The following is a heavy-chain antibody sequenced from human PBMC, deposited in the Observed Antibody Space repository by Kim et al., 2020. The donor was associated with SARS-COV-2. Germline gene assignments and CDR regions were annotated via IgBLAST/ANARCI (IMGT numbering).Heavy chain of an antibody. J-gene: IGHJ5*02. Sequence: SQTLSLTCAISGDSVSSNSAAWHWIRQSPSRGLEWLGRTYYRSKWYNDYAVSVKSRITINPDTSKNQFSLQLNSVTPEDTAVYYCARGGLGYCSSTSCYTAHSWFDPWGQGTLVTVSS. CDR2: TYYRSKWYN. D-gene: IGHD2-2*02. CDR3: ARGGLGYCSSTSCYTAHSWFDP. V-gene: IGHV6-1*01. CDR1: GDSVSSNSAA.